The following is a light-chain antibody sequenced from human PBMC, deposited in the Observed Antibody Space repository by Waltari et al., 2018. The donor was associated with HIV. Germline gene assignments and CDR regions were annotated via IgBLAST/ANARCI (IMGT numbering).Light chain of an antibody. J-gene: IGKJ3*01. V-gene: IGKV1-9*01. CDR2: GAT. CDR3: QQHNTYPLT. Sequence: DILLTQSPPFLSASVVDRVTISCRASQGIRNYLAWFQQKPGRAPKLLIFGATTLQSGVPSRFSGSGSGTQFTLTINSLQPEDFATYYCQQHNTYPLTFGPGT. CDR1: QGIRNY.